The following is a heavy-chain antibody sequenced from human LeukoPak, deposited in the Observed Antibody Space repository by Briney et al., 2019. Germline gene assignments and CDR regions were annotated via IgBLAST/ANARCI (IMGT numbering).Heavy chain of an antibody. Sequence: GESLKISCQGSGYSFTSYWIGWVRQMPGKGLEWMGIIYPGDSDTRYSPSFQGQVTISADKSISTAYLQWSSLKASDTAMYYCASRGGYCSSTSCLGFDPWGQGTLVTVSS. CDR1: GYSFTSYW. CDR3: ASRGGYCSSTSCLGFDP. J-gene: IGHJ5*02. V-gene: IGHV5-51*01. CDR2: IYPGDSDT. D-gene: IGHD2-2*01.